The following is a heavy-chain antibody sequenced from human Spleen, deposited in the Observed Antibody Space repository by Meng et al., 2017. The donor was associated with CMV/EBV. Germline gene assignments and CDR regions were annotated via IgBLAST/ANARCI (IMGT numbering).Heavy chain of an antibody. D-gene: IGHD5-24*01. CDR1: GYTCTSYD. Sequence: QMQLVQSGAEVRNTGSSVKVSCKASGYTCTSYDINWVRQATGQGLEWMGIINPRGCSTSYAQKFQCRVTMTRDTSTSTVYMELSSLRSEDTAVYYCARARDGYNYFDYWGQGTLVTVSS. CDR3: ARARDGYNYFDY. CDR2: INPRGCST. J-gene: IGHJ4*02. V-gene: IGHV1-46*01.